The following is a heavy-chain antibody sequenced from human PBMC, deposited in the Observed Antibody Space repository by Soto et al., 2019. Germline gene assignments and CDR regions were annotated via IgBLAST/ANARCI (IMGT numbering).Heavy chain of an antibody. CDR2: ISGSGGST. D-gene: IGHD5-18*01. V-gene: IGHV3-23*01. Sequence: GGSLRLSCAASGVTFSSYAMNLVRQAPGKGLEWVSAISGSGGSTYYADSVKGRFTISRDNSKNMLYLQMSSLRAEDTAVYYCAKALSYGFLGGYFDYWGQGTMVTVSS. J-gene: IGHJ4*02. CDR3: AKALSYGFLGGYFDY. CDR1: GVTFSSYA.